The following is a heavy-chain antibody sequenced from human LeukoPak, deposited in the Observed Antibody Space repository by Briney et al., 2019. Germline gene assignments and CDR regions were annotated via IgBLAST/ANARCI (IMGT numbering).Heavy chain of an antibody. CDR2: INHSGST. V-gene: IGHV4-34*01. Sequence: SETLSLTCAVYGGSFSGYYWSWIRQPPGKGLEWIGEINHSGSTNYNPSLKSRVTISVDTSKNQFSLKLSSVTAADTAVYYCARVQAVVVNAFVIWGQGTMVTVSS. CDR1: GGSFSGYY. D-gene: IGHD2-15*01. CDR3: ARVQAVVVNAFVI. J-gene: IGHJ3*02.